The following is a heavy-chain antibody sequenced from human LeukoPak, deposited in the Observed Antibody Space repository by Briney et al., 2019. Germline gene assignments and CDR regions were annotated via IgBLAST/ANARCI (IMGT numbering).Heavy chain of an antibody. Sequence: GGSLRLSCTASGFTFGDYAMSWFRQAPGKGLEWVSHMSGNGDRIGYTDSVRGRFTISRDNAKNSLDLHMNSLRVEDTAFYYCARERRGPFLRSAFDSWGQGTLVTVSS. CDR2: MSGNGDRI. D-gene: IGHD3-3*02. J-gene: IGHJ4*02. CDR1: GFTFGDYA. CDR3: ARERRGPFLRSAFDS. V-gene: IGHV3-20*04.